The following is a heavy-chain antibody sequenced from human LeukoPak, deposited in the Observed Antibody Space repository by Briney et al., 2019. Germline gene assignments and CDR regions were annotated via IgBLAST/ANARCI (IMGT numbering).Heavy chain of an antibody. CDR2: VYSSGKT. J-gene: IGHJ4*02. V-gene: IGHV3-53*01. Sequence: GGSLRLSCAVSGFIVSNNYMTWVRQAPGKGLECVSVVYSSGKTYYADPVQGRFTISRDDSKNTLYLQMNNLRVEDTAVYYCARDPGRGGDYWGQGTLVTVSS. CDR3: ARDPGRGGDY. CDR1: GFIVSNNY.